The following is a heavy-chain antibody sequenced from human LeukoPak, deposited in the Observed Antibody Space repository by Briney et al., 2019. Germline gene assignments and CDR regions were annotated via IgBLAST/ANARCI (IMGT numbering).Heavy chain of an antibody. J-gene: IGHJ4*02. CDR2: ISGSGGST. Sequence: GGSLRPSCAASGFTLTSDSMNWVRQAPGRGLEWVSAISGSGGSTYYADSVKGRFTISRDNSKNTLYLQMNSLRAEDTAVYYCAKDGHYDSSGYPFDYWGQGTLVTVSS. CDR1: GFTLTSDS. CDR3: AKDGHYDSSGYPFDY. V-gene: IGHV3-23*01. D-gene: IGHD3-22*01.